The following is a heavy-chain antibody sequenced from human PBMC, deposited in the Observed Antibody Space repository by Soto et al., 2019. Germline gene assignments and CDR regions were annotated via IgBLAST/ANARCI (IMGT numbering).Heavy chain of an antibody. Sequence: QVQLVQSGAEVKKPGASVKVSCKASGYTFTGYYMHWVRQAPGQGLEWMGWINPNSGGTNYAQKLRGGVTMTRDTSISRAYVGLSRLRSDDTAVYYCAPEGGGDGGGSYGGGFAYWVQGTLVTVSS. V-gene: IGHV1-2*02. CDR2: INPNSGGT. D-gene: IGHD1-26*01. J-gene: IGHJ4*02. CDR1: GYTFTGYY. CDR3: APEGGGDGGGSYGGGFAY.